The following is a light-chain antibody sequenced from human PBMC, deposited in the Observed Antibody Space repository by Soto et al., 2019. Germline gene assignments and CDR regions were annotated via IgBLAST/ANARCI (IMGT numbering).Light chain of an antibody. V-gene: IGKV1-39*01. J-gene: IGKJ2*01. CDR2: AAS. CDR1: QTFSNY. CDR3: QQSYSSPYT. Sequence: DIQMTQSPSSLSASVGDRVTITCRASQTFSNYLNWYQQKPGKAPKLLIYAASNLQSGVPSRFGGSGSGTDFTLTITSLQPEDFATYYCQQSYSSPYTFGQGTKLEIK.